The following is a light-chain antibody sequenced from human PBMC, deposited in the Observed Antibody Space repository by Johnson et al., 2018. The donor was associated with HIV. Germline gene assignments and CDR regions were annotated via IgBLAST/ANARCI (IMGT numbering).Light chain of an antibody. CDR1: TSNIGNND. CDR2: DNY. V-gene: IGLV1-51*01. J-gene: IGLJ1*01. Sequence: STSNIGNNDVSWYRHLPGTAPKLLIYDNYKRPSGIPYRFSGSKSGTSATLDITGLQTGDEADYYCGTWDSSLSVYVFATGTKVTVL. CDR3: GTWDSSLSVYV.